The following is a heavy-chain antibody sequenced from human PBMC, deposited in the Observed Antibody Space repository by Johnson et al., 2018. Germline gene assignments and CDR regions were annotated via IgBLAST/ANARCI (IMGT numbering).Heavy chain of an antibody. CDR3: ARLGEMYYYYGMDV. J-gene: IGHJ6*02. D-gene: IGHD5-24*01. Sequence: QVQLQESGPGLVKPSETLSLTCTVSGGSISSSSYYWGWIRQPPGKGLEWMGSIYYSGSTYSNPSLKSRVTISVDTSKNQFSLKLSSVTAADTAVYYCARLGEMYYYYGMDVWGQGTTVTVSS. CDR2: IYYSGST. V-gene: IGHV4-39*01. CDR1: GGSISSSSYY.